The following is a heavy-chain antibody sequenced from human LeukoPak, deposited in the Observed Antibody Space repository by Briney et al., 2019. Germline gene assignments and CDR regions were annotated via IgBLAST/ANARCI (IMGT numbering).Heavy chain of an antibody. Sequence: ASVKVSCKASGFTVTTYYMHWVRQAPGQGLEWMGILNPSGGSSSYAQKFQGRATLTRATSTSTVYMELSSLRSEDTAVYYCASGHLGAVADRWGQGTLVTVSS. J-gene: IGHJ4*02. CDR1: GFTVTTYY. CDR3: ASGHLGAVADR. D-gene: IGHD2-21*01. V-gene: IGHV1-46*01. CDR2: LNPSGGSS.